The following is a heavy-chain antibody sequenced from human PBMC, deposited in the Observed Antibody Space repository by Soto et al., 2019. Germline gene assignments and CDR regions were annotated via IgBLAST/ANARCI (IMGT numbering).Heavy chain of an antibody. D-gene: IGHD1-1*01. Sequence: QLQLQESGSGLVKPSQTLSLTCAVSGGSISSGGYSWGWIRQPPGKCLEWVGYIYHSGSTYYNPALKRRVTIAVDRSKNLFSLTLSSVTAADTAVYYSARSGRTVTTLDYWGQGTLVTVSS. V-gene: IGHV4-30-2*01. CDR2: IYHSGST. CDR3: ARSGRTVTTLDY. CDR1: GGSISSGGYS. J-gene: IGHJ4*02.